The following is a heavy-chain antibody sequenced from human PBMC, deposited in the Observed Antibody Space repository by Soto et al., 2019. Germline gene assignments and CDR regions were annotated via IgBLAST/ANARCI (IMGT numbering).Heavy chain of an antibody. D-gene: IGHD5-12*01. CDR3: ATVATNSYNWVDP. V-gene: IGHV3-74*03. J-gene: IGHJ5*02. CDR2: INSDGTKT. CDR1: TFTFNTYW. Sequence: EVQLVESGGTLVQPGGSLRLSCVASTFTFNTYWMHWVRQAPGKGLVWVSRINSDGTKTTYADSVKGRFTISRDNAKNTVYLQMNSLRAEDTAMYYCATVATNSYNWVDPWGQGTLVTVSS.